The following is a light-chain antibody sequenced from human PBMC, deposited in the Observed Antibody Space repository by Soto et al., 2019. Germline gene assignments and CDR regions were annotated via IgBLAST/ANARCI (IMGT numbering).Light chain of an antibody. V-gene: IGKV1-39*01. CDR1: QSISSY. Sequence: DIQMTQSPSSLSASIGDRVTITCRASQSISSYLTWYQQKPGKAPNLLIYAASSLQSGVPSRFSGSGSGIDFTLTISSLQPEDFATYYCQQSYSTPVFGQGTKLEIK. CDR3: QQSYSTPV. J-gene: IGKJ2*01. CDR2: AAS.